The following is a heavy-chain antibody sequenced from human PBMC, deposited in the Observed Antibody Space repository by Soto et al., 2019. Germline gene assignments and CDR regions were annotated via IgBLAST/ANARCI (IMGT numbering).Heavy chain of an antibody. CDR3: ATRVATIVSEYYFDY. V-gene: IGHV4-39*01. D-gene: IGHD5-12*01. CDR2: IYYSGST. CDR1: GGSISSSSYY. Sequence: ASETLSLTCTVSGGSISSSSYYWGRIRQPPGKGLEWIGSIYYSGSTYYNPSLKSRVTISVDTSKNQFSLKLSSVTAADTAVYYCATRVATIVSEYYFDYWGQGTLVTVSS. J-gene: IGHJ4*02.